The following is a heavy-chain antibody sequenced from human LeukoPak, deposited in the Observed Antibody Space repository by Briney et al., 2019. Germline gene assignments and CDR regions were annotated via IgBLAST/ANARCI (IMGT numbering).Heavy chain of an antibody. J-gene: IGHJ4*02. CDR3: FTGRSFDY. D-gene: IGHD3-16*01. V-gene: IGHV3-64D*06. CDR1: GFTFSTYA. Sequence: GGSLRLSCSASGFTFSTYAMHWVRQAPGKRLEYVSAIATNGNPDYADSVKGRFTISRDNSKNTLYLQMNSLRTEDTAVYYCFTGRSFDYWGQGTLVTVSS. CDR2: IATNGNP.